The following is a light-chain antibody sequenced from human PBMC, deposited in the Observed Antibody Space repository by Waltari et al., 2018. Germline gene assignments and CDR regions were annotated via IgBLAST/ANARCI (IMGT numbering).Light chain of an antibody. CDR3: QKYNAAPLI. CDR1: PGIVNF. CDR2: TAS. V-gene: IGKV1-27*01. J-gene: IGKJ4*01. Sequence: IQLTQSPSSLAASVGDRVTITCRARPGIVNFLAWYQQKPGKVPRLLISTASTLKSGVPPRFSGSGSETEFTLTIAGLQPEDVATYYCQKYNAAPLIFGGGTKVEIK.